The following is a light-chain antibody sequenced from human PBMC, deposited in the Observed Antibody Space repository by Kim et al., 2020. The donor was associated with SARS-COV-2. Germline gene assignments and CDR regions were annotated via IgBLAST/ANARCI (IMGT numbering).Light chain of an antibody. CDR3: QVWDTSSGV. Sequence: GGKNIGGYNVHWYQQKPGQAPVRVIYRDSNRPSGIPERFSGSNSGNTATLTISSAQVGDEADYYCQVWDTSSGVFGGGTQLTVL. V-gene: IGLV3-9*01. J-gene: IGLJ3*02. CDR1: NIGGYN. CDR2: RDS.